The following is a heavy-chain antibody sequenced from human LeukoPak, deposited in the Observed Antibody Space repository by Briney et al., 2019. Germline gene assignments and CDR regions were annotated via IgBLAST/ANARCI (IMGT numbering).Heavy chain of an antibody. D-gene: IGHD5-12*01. J-gene: IGHJ4*02. V-gene: IGHV3-23*01. Sequence: GGSLRLSCAASGFTFSSYAMSWVRQVPGKGLEWVSHISAGGGTTYYAGSVKGRFTISRDNSKNTLYLQMNSLRAEDTAVYYCAKDRAAYSGARGFDYWGQGTLVTVSS. CDR3: AKDRAAYSGARGFDY. CDR2: ISAGGGTT. CDR1: GFTFSSYA.